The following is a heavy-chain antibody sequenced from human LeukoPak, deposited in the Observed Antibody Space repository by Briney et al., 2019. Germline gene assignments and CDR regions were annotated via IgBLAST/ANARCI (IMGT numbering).Heavy chain of an antibody. V-gene: IGHV3-23*01. Sequence: GGSLILSFEGSGFTFSSYARSWGRRAPGKGLEWVSAISGSGGSTHYADSVRGRFTMSRDNSKNTLYLQLHSLRAEDTAVYYCAKTYYYDSSGYYYCFDYWGQGTLVTVSS. D-gene: IGHD3-22*01. J-gene: IGHJ4*02. CDR1: GFTFSSYA. CDR2: ISGSGGST. CDR3: AKTYYYDSSGYYYCFDY.